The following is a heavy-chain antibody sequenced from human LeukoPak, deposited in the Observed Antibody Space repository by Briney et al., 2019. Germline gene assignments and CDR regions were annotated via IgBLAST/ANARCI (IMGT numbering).Heavy chain of an antibody. D-gene: IGHD3-3*01. CDR2: MNPNSGNT. V-gene: IGHV1-8*03. Sequence: ASVKVSCKASGYTFTSYDINWLRQATGQGLEWMGWMNPNSGNTGYAQKFQGRVTITRNTSISTAYMELSNLRSEDTVVYYCATRGITILGVVFDYWGQGTLVTVSS. CDR3: ATRGITILGVVFDY. CDR1: GYTFTSYD. J-gene: IGHJ4*02.